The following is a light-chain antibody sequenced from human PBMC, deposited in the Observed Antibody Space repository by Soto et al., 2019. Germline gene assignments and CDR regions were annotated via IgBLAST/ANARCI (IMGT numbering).Light chain of an antibody. CDR3: QQYYSYPRT. Sequence: DIQMTQSRTSLSASLGDRFTITCRASQSISSYLNWYQQKPGKAPKLLIYAASTLQSGVPSRFSGSGSGTDFTLTISCLQSEHFATYYCQQYYSYPRTFGQGTKVDI. CDR1: QSISSY. J-gene: IGKJ1*01. CDR2: AAS. V-gene: IGKV1-39*01.